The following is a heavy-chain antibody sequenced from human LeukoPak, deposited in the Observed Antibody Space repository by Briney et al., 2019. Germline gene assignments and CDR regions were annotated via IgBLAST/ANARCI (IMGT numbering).Heavy chain of an antibody. D-gene: IGHD3-10*01. CDR3: ARLDGSGSYYSDAFDI. V-gene: IGHV5-51*01. Sequence: GESLKISCKGSGYSFTSYWIGWVRQMPGNGLEWMGIIYPGDSDTSYSPSFQGQVTISADKSISPAYLQWSSLKASDTAMYYCARLDGSGSYYSDAFDIWGQGTMVTVSS. CDR2: IYPGDSDT. J-gene: IGHJ3*02. CDR1: GYSFTSYW.